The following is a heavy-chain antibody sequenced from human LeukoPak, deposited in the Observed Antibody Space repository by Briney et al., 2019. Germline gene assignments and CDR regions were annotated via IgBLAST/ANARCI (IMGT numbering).Heavy chain of an antibody. CDR3: ARHVFLYYDFWSGYDNWFDP. D-gene: IGHD3-3*01. CDR2: IYYSGST. CDR1: GGSISSSSCY. V-gene: IGHV4-39*01. Sequence: SETLSLTCTVSGGSISSSSCYWGWIRQPPGKGLEWIGSIYYSGSTYYNPSLKSRVTISVDTSKNQFSLKLSSVTAADTAVYYCARHVFLYYDFWSGYDNWFDPWGQGTLVTVSS. J-gene: IGHJ5*02.